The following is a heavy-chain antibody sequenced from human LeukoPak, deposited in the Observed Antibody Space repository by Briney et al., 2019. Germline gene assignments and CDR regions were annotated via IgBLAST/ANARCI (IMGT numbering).Heavy chain of an antibody. D-gene: IGHD6-13*01. CDR1: GFTFSSYA. V-gene: IGHV3-23*01. CDR2: ISGSGGST. J-gene: IGHJ5*02. CDR3: AKEAEYDSSSWYEPGWFDP. Sequence: EGSLRLSCAASGFTFSSYAMSWVRQAPGKGLEWVSAISGSGGSTYYADSVKGRFTISRDNSKNTLYLQMNSLRVEDTAVYYCAKEAEYDSSSWYEPGWFDPWGQGTLVTVSS.